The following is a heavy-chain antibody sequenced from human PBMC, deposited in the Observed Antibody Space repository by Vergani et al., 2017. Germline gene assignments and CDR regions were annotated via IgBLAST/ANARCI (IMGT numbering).Heavy chain of an antibody. CDR3: ARGMTTETTDLDGFDI. CDR1: GLTFSHYA. D-gene: IGHD4-17*01. J-gene: IGHJ3*02. CDR2: INIGGST. V-gene: IGHV3-23*05. Sequence: EVQLLESGGGLVQPGGSLRLSCAASGLTFSHYAMSWVRQAPGQGLEWVSTINIGGSTSYADSVKGRLTLTRDDSKNTLHLQMNSLRPEDTAVYYCARGMTTETTDLDGFDIWGQGTMVSVSS.